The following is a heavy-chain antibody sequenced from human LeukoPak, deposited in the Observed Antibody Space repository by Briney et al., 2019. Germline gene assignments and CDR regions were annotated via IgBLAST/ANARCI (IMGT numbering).Heavy chain of an antibody. CDR1: GFTFSNAW. J-gene: IGHJ4*02. V-gene: IGHV3-15*01. Sequence: GGSLRLSCAASGFTFSNAWMSWVRQAPGKGLEWVGRIKSKTDGGTTDYAAPVKGRFTISRDDSKNTLYLQMNSLKTEDTAVYYCTASYYYGSWSYYNEDWGQGTLVTVSS. D-gene: IGHD3-10*01. CDR2: IKSKTDGGTT. CDR3: TASYYYGSWSYYNED.